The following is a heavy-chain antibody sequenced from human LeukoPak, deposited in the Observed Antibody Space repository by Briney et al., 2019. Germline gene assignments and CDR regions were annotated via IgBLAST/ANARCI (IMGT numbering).Heavy chain of an antibody. V-gene: IGHV4-34*01. CDR1: GGSFSGYY. Sequence: SETLSLTCAVYGGSFSGYYWSWIRQPPGKGLEWIGEINHSGSTNYNPSLKSRITISVDTSKNQFSLKLSSVTAADTAVYYCARVGNYYDRNPYFDYWGQGTLVTVSS. J-gene: IGHJ4*02. CDR3: ARVGNYYDRNPYFDY. D-gene: IGHD3-22*01. CDR2: INHSGST.